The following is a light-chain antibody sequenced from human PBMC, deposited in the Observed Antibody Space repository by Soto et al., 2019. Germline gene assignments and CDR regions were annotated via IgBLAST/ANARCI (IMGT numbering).Light chain of an antibody. CDR3: QNYNSAPSA. CDR1: QGIYNF. CDR2: EAS. Sequence: DIQMTQSPSSLSASVGDRVTITCRASQGIYNFVAWYQQKPGKVPALLIYEASTLQSGVPSRFSGRGSGTDFTLTISSLQPEDVATYFCQNYNSAPSAFGQRTKLEIK. J-gene: IGKJ2*01. V-gene: IGKV1-27*01.